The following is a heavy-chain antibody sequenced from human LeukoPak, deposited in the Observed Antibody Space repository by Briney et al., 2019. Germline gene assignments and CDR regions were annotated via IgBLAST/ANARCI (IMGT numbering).Heavy chain of an antibody. CDR1: GGSISSYH. Sequence: SETLSLTCTVSGGSISSYHWSWIRQPPGKGLEWIGYIYYSGSTNYNPSLKSRVTISVDTSKNQFSLKLSSVTAADTAVYYCARGANHYDFWSGYSAYFDYWGQGTLVTVSS. CDR3: ARGANHYDFWSGYSAYFDY. CDR2: IYYSGST. V-gene: IGHV4-59*01. D-gene: IGHD3-3*01. J-gene: IGHJ4*02.